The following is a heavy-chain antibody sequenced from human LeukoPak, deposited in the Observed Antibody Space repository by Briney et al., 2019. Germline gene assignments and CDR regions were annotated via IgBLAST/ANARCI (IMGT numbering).Heavy chain of an antibody. CDR1: GFTFSSYS. J-gene: IGHJ6*03. Sequence: GGSLRLSCAASGFTFSSYSMNWVRQAPGKGLEWVSYISSGGSSIYYADSVKGRFTISRDNAKNSLFLQMNSLRAEDTAVYYCARVLRYCSGGNCYSGGLGYMDVWGKGTTVTISS. D-gene: IGHD2-15*01. CDR3: ARVLRYCSGGNCYSGGLGYMDV. V-gene: IGHV3-48*04. CDR2: ISSGGSSI.